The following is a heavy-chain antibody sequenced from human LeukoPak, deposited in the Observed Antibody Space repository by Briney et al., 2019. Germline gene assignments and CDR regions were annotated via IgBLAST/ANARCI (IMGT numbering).Heavy chain of an antibody. Sequence: PGGSLGLSCAASGFTFSSYGMHWVRQAPGKGLEWVAVIWYDGTNTYYADSVKGRFTISRDNSKNTLYLQMNSLRAEDTAVYYCARDFCSGGSCYPDAFDIWGQGTMVTVSS. CDR2: IWYDGTNT. CDR1: GFTFSSYG. D-gene: IGHD2-15*01. CDR3: ARDFCSGGSCYPDAFDI. V-gene: IGHV3-33*01. J-gene: IGHJ3*02.